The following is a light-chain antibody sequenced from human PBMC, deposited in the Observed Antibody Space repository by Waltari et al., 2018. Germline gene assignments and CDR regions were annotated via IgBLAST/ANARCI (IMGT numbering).Light chain of an antibody. CDR2: DAS. Sequence: EIVLTQSPATLSLSPGERATLSCRASQSVGSYLAWYQQRPGKAPRLLIYDASSRATDIPARFSGSGSGTDFTLTISSLEPEDFAIYYCQQRSNWQGLTFGGGTRVEIK. V-gene: IGKV3-11*01. CDR1: QSVGSY. CDR3: QQRSNWQGLT. J-gene: IGKJ4*01.